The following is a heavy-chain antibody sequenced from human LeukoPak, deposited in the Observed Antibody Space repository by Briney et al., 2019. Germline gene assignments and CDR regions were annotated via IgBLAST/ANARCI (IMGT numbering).Heavy chain of an antibody. CDR1: GFTFSSYE. CDR2: ISSSGSTI. J-gene: IGHJ4*02. CDR3: ARGNQWQPFDY. D-gene: IGHD1-14*01. Sequence: TGGSLRLSCAASGFTFSSYEMNWVRQAPGKGLEWVSYISSSGSTIYYADSVKGRFTISRDNAKNSLYLQMNSLRAEDTAVYYCARGNQWQPFDYWGQGTLVTVSS. V-gene: IGHV3-48*03.